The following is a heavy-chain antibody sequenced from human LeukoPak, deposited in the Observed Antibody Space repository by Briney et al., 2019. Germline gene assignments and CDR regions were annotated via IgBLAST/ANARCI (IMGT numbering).Heavy chain of an antibody. CDR3: AKSLSLTVRGVPLADS. CDR1: GITFSTYG. D-gene: IGHD3-10*01. J-gene: IGHJ4*02. V-gene: IGHV3-30*18. CDR2: ISHDGNNK. Sequence: GGSLRLSCTASGITFSTYGMYWVRQAPGKGLEWVAVISHDGNNKYYADSVKGRFTISRDNSKDTLDLQMNSLRAEDTAVYYCAKSLSLTVRGVPLADSWGQGTLVTVSS.